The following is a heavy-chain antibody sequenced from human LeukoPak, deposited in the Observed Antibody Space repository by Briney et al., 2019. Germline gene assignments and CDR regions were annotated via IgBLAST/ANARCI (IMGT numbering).Heavy chain of an antibody. CDR1: GGSISSSSYY. CDR3: ARSPHYYGSGSYRNWFDP. V-gene: IGHV4-39*01. D-gene: IGHD3-10*01. Sequence: PSETLSLTCTVSGGSISSSSYYWGWIRQPPGKGLEWIGSIYYSGSTYYNPSLKSRVTISVDTSKNQFSLKLSSVTAADTAVYCCARSPHYYGSGSYRNWFDPWGQGTLVTVSS. J-gene: IGHJ5*02. CDR2: IYYSGST.